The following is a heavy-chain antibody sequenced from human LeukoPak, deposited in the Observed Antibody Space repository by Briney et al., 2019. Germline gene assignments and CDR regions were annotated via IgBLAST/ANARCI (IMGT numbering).Heavy chain of an antibody. Sequence: SETLSLTCTVSGGSINSYYWSWIRQPAGKGLEWIGRIYSSGSTNYNPSLKSRVSMSVDTSKNQFSLKLTSVTAADTAVYYCARGGKATVVTRWGQGILVTAAS. CDR1: GGSINSYY. J-gene: IGHJ4*02. V-gene: IGHV4-4*07. CDR2: IYSSGST. D-gene: IGHD4-23*01. CDR3: ARGGKATVVTR.